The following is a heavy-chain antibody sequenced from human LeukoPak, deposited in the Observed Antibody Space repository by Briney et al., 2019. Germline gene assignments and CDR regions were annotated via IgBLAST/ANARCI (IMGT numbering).Heavy chain of an antibody. CDR3: AKYDFWSGLNGFDI. D-gene: IGHD3-3*01. J-gene: IGHJ3*02. CDR1: GFTVSGNY. V-gene: IGHV3-66*01. Sequence: GGSLRLSCAASGFTVSGNYMNWVRQAPGKGQEWVSVIYSGGNTYYADSVKGRFTISRDNSNNTLYLQMNSLRAEDTAVYYCAKYDFWSGLNGFDIWGQGTMVTVSS. CDR2: IYSGGNT.